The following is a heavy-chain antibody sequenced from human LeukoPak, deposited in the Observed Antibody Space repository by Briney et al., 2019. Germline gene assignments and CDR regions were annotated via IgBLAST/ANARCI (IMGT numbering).Heavy chain of an antibody. Sequence: SETLSLTCTVSGGSISSYYWSWIRQPAGKGLEWIGRIYTSGSTNYNPSLKSRVTMSVDTSKNQFSLKLGSVTAADTAVYYCARDRAEDYGSGSYYTPDWFDPWGQGTLVTVSS. CDR1: GGSISSYY. CDR2: IYTSGST. J-gene: IGHJ5*02. D-gene: IGHD3-10*01. V-gene: IGHV4-4*07. CDR3: ARDRAEDYGSGSYYTPDWFDP.